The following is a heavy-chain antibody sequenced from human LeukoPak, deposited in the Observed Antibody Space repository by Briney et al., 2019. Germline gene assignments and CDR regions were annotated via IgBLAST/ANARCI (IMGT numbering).Heavy chain of an antibody. CDR1: GFTFSDYY. Sequence: GGSLRLSCAASGFTFSDYYMNWIRQAPGKGLEWVSAISGSGGSTYYADSVKGRFTISRVNSKNTLYLQMNSLRAEDTAVYYCAKWVCSSTSCYSFDYWGQGTLVTVSS. V-gene: IGHV3-23*01. CDR3: AKWVCSSTSCYSFDY. J-gene: IGHJ4*02. D-gene: IGHD2-2*02. CDR2: ISGSGGST.